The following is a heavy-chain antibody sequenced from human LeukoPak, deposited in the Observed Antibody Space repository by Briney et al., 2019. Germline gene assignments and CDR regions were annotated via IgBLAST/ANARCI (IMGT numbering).Heavy chain of an antibody. Sequence: ASVKVSCKASGYTFTGYYMHWVRQAPGQGLEWMGWINPNSGGTNYAQKFQGWVTTTRDTSISTAYMELSRLRSDDTAVYYCARDYYGSGSYYRWFDPWGQGTLVTVSS. CDR1: GYTFTGYY. CDR3: ARDYYGSGSYYRWFDP. J-gene: IGHJ5*02. D-gene: IGHD3-10*01. V-gene: IGHV1-2*04. CDR2: INPNSGGT.